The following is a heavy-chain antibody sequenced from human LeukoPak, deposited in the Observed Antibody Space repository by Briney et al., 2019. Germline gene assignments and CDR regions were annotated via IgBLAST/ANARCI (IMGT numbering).Heavy chain of an antibody. CDR3: AKDRTYYDILTGYYPDAFDI. CDR2: ISGSGGST. CDR1: GFTFSSYA. V-gene: IGHV3-23*01. D-gene: IGHD3-9*01. J-gene: IGHJ3*02. Sequence: GGSLRLSCAASGFTFSSYAMSWVRQAPGKGLEWVSAISGSGGSTYYADSVKGRFTISRDNSKNTLYLQMNSLRAEDTAVYYCAKDRTYYDILTGYYPDAFDIWGQGTMVTVSS.